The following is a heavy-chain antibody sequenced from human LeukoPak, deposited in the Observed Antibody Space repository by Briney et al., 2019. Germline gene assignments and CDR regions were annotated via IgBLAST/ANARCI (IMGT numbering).Heavy chain of an antibody. Sequence: SETLSLTCAVYGGSFSGYYWSWIRQPPGKGLEWIGEINHSGSTNYNPSLKSRVTISVDTSKNQFSLKLSSVTAADTAVYYCASGGDGYNLDAFDIWGQGTMVTVSS. J-gene: IGHJ3*02. V-gene: IGHV4-34*01. CDR2: INHSGST. CDR1: GGSFSGYY. D-gene: IGHD5-12*01. CDR3: ASGGDGYNLDAFDI.